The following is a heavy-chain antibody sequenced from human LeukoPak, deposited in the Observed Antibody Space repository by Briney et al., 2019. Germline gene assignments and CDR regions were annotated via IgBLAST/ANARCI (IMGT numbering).Heavy chain of an antibody. CDR1: GGSISSSSYY. J-gene: IGHJ5*02. V-gene: IGHV4-39*01. D-gene: IGHD2-2*01. Sequence: SETLSLTCTVSGGSISSSSYYWGWIRQPPGKGLEWIGNIYYSGSTYYNPSLKSRVTISVDTSKNQFSLKLSSVTAADTAVYYCARRHAQVVPAGNWFDPWGQGTLVTVSS. CDR3: ARRHAQVVPAGNWFDP. CDR2: IYYSGST.